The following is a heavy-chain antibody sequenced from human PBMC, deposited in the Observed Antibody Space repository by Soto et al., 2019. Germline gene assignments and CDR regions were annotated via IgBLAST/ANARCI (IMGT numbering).Heavy chain of an antibody. D-gene: IGHD3-22*01. J-gene: IGHJ4*02. CDR3: AKEIDDYYDSSHNLDS. CDR1: GFTFSSYA. V-gene: IGHV3-23*01. Sequence: PGGSLRLSCAASGFTFSSYAMNWVRQAPGKRLEWVPTIHKSGGRTYYADSVKGRFTVSRDNSKNTLYLHMNTLRAEDTAVYYCAKEIDDYYDSSHNLDSWGQGTLVTVSS. CDR2: IHKSGGRT.